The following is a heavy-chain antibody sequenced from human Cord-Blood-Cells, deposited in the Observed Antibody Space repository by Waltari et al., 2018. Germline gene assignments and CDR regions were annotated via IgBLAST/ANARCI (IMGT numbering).Heavy chain of an antibody. CDR1: GGSFSGYY. CDR2: INHSVST. CDR3: AGAVVVLNY. D-gene: IGHD2-15*01. Sequence: QVQLQQWGAGLLKPSETLSLTCAVNGGSFSGYYWSWIREPPGSGLEWIGEINHSVSTNYSPSLRSRVTISVDTSKNQLSLKLSSVTAADTAVYYCAGAVVVLNYWGQGTLVTVSS. V-gene: IGHV4-34*01. J-gene: IGHJ4*02.